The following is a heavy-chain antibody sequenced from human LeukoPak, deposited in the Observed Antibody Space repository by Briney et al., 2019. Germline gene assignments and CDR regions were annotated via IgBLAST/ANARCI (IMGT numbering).Heavy chain of an antibody. CDR2: ITGSSSYI. J-gene: IGHJ4*02. D-gene: IGHD1-26*01. CDR1: GFTFNTYS. V-gene: IGHV3-21*01. CDR3: ARDEGATPNIQFLLDY. Sequence: GGSLRLSCAASGFTFNTYSMNWVRQAPGKGPEWLASITGSSSYIFYADSVKGRFTISRDNAKNSLFLQMNTLRAEDTAVYYCARDEGATPNIQFLLDYWGQGTLVTVSS.